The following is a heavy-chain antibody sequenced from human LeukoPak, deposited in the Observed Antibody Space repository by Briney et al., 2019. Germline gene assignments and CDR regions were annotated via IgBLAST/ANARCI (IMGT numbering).Heavy chain of an antibody. J-gene: IGHJ5*02. CDR3: AALRGCSSTSCPSGT. CDR2: ISSSSSYI. D-gene: IGHD2-2*01. V-gene: IGHV3-21*01. CDR1: GFTFSSYS. Sequence: GGSLRLSCAASGFTFSSYSMSWVRQAPGKGLEWVSSISSSSSYIYYADSVKGRFTISRDNAKNSLYLQMNSLRAEDTAVYYCAALRGCSSTSCPSGTWGQGTLVTVSS.